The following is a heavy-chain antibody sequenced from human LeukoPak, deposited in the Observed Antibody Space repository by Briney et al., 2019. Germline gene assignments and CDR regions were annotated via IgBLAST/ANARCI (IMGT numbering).Heavy chain of an antibody. CDR2: ISGSGGST. V-gene: IGHV3-23*01. CDR3: ATEGPTIFVPGMDV. CDR1: GFTSSSYA. D-gene: IGHD3-3*01. Sequence: GASLTPARPASGFTSSSYAMSWVRQAPGKGLQCVSAISGSGGSTYYADSVKARFTISRDNSKNTLYLQLNSLSAQDTAVYYCATEGPTIFVPGMDVWGQATTVTVSS. J-gene: IGHJ6*02.